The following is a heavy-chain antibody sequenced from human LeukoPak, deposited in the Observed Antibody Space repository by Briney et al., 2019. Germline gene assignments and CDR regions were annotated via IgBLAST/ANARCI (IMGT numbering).Heavy chain of an antibody. CDR1: GGSISSSSYY. Sequence: SETLSLTCTVSGGSISSSSYYWGWIRQPPGKGLEWIGSIYYSGSTYYNPSLKSRVTISVDTSKNQFSLKLSSVTAADTAVYYCARDLPYGERGQFDYWGQGTLVTVSS. J-gene: IGHJ4*02. CDR3: ARDLPYGERGQFDY. V-gene: IGHV4-39*07. D-gene: IGHD4-17*01. CDR2: IYYSGST.